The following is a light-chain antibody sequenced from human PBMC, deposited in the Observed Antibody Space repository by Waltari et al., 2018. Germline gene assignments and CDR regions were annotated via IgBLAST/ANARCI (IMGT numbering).Light chain of an antibody. Sequence: QSALTQPRSVSGSPGQSVTISCTGTSSDVGGFNYVSWYQHHPGKAPKLMIYDVSKRPSGVPDRFSGSKSGNTASLTISGLQAEDEADYYCCSYAGNYIALCGGGTKLTVL. V-gene: IGLV2-11*01. CDR1: SSDVGGFNY. J-gene: IGLJ2*01. CDR3: CSYAGNYIAL. CDR2: DVS.